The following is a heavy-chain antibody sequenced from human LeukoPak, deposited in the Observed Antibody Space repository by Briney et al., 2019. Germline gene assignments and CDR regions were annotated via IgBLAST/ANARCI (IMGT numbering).Heavy chain of an antibody. V-gene: IGHV3-66*01. CDR2: IYSSGST. CDR1: GFPVSANY. J-gene: IGHJ4*02. Sequence: GSLRLSCAASGFPVSANYMSWVRQAPGKGLEWVSIIYSSGSTYYADSVKGRFTISRDNSKNTLYLQMNSLRAEDTAVYYCARVFGDYVDYWGQGTLVTVSS. CDR3: ARVFGDYVDY. D-gene: IGHD2-21*01.